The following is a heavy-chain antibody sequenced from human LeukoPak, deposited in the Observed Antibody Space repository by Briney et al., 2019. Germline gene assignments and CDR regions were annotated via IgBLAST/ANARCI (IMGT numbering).Heavy chain of an antibody. CDR1: GYTFTNYY. CDR3: ATATQWLVPYYYYYYMDV. D-gene: IGHD6-19*01. V-gene: IGHV1-46*01. CDR2: INPSDGDT. J-gene: IGHJ6*03. Sequence: ASVKVSCKASGYTFTNYYMHWVRQAPGQGLEWMGIINPSDGDTNYAQKFQGRVTMTRDTSTSTVYMELSSLRTEDTAVYYCATATQWLVPYYYYYYMDVWGKGTTVTVSS.